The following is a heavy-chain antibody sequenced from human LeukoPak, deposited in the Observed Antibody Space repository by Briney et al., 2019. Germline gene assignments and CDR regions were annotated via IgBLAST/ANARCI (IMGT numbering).Heavy chain of an antibody. J-gene: IGHJ3*02. Sequence: SETLSLTCTVSGGSISSYYWSWIRQPPGKGLEWIGYIYTSGSTNYNPSLKSRVTISVDTSQNQFSLKLSSVTAADTAVYYCARAPNTYGWELRPSDAFDTWGQGTMVTVSS. V-gene: IGHV4-4*09. CDR2: IYTSGST. CDR1: GGSISSYY. D-gene: IGHD1-26*01. CDR3: ARAPNTYGWELRPSDAFDT.